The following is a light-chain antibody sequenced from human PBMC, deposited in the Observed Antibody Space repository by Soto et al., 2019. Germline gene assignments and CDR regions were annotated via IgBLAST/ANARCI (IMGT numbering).Light chain of an antibody. CDR3: QQYNNWPPIT. CDR1: QSVDNF. CDR2: DAY. V-gene: IGKV3-11*01. J-gene: IGKJ5*01. Sequence: VLTQSPATLSLSPGESATLSCRASQSVDNFLAWYQHKPGQAPRLLIYDAYNRATGIPATFSGSGSGTDFTLTITSVEPEDFAVYYCQQYNNWPPITFGQGTRLEIK.